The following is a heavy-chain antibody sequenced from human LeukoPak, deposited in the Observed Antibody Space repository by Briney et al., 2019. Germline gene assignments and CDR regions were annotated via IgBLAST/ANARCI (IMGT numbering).Heavy chain of an antibody. J-gene: IGHJ6*02. CDR1: GFTFSSTY. CDR3: ARDGYSSSWPEYYYYYGMDV. D-gene: IGHD6-13*01. CDR2: IWYDGSNK. V-gene: IGHV3-33*08. Sequence: GGSLRLSCAASGFTFSSTYMSWVRQAPGKGLEWVAVIWYDGSNKYYADSVKGRFTISRGNSKNTLYLQMNSLRAEDTAVYYCARDGYSSSWPEYYYYYGMDVWGQGTTVTVSS.